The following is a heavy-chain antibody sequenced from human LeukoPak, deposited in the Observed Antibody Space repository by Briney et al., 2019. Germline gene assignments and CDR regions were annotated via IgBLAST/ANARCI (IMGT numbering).Heavy chain of an antibody. CDR3: ARYSGSYSTSYYFDY. Sequence: ASVKVSCKASGGTFSSYAISWVRQAPGQGLEWMGRIIPILGIANYAQKFQGRVTITADKSTSTAYMELSSLRSEDTAMYYCARYSGSYSTSYYFDYGGQGTLVTVSS. J-gene: IGHJ4*02. CDR2: IIPILGIA. V-gene: IGHV1-69*04. CDR1: GGTFSSYA. D-gene: IGHD1-26*01.